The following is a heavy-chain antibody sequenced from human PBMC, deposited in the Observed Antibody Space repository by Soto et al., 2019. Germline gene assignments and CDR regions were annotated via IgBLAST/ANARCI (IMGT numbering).Heavy chain of an antibody. CDR2: ISGSGGST. D-gene: IGHD6-6*01. V-gene: IGHV3-23*01. J-gene: IGHJ3*02. CDR3: AKESGSDSSGDSDAFDI. Sequence: EVQLLESGGGLVQPGGSLRLSCAASGFTFSSYAMSWVRQAPGKGLEWVSAISGSGGSTYYADSVKGRFTISRDNSKNTLYLQINSLRAEDTAVYYCAKESGSDSSGDSDAFDIWGQGTMVTVSS. CDR1: GFTFSSYA.